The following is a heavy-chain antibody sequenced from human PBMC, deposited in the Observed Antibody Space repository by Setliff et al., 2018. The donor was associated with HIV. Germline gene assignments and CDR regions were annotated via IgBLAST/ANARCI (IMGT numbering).Heavy chain of an antibody. CDR2: INSDSDST. D-gene: IGHD3-22*01. CDR1: GFTFSNYA. CDR3: ARRRDYDYDRFDY. Sequence: GGSLRLSCVASGFTFSNYAMNWVRQAPGKGLEWVSTINSDSDSTYYADSVKGRFTISRDNSKNTLCLRMDSLRAEDTAVYFCARRRDYDYDRFDYWGQGARVTVS. V-gene: IGHV3-23*01. J-gene: IGHJ4*02.